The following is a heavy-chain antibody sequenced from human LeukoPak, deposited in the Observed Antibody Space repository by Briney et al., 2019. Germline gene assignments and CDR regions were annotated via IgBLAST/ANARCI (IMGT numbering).Heavy chain of an antibody. Sequence: GGSLRLSCAASGFTFSSYAMSWVRQAPGKGLEWVSGIGGSGGSTYYADSVKGRFTISRDNSKNTLYLQMNSLRAEDTAVYYCARGKISREGPHAYYYYGMDVWGQGTTVTVSS. D-gene: IGHD5-24*01. CDR3: ARGKISREGPHAYYYYGMDV. V-gene: IGHV3-23*01. CDR1: GFTFSSYA. CDR2: IGGSGGST. J-gene: IGHJ6*02.